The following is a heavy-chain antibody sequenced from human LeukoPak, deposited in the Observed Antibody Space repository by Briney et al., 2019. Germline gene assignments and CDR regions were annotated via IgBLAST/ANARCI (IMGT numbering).Heavy chain of an antibody. D-gene: IGHD3-9*01. Sequence: EASVKVSCKASGYTFTSYGISWVRQAPGQGLEWMGWINPNSGGTGSAQKFQGRVTMTRDTSISTAYMELRSLRSDDTAVYYCARESAYDILTGYCLDYWGQGTLVTVSS. CDR1: GYTFTSYG. CDR2: INPNSGGT. V-gene: IGHV1-2*02. CDR3: ARESAYDILTGYCLDY. J-gene: IGHJ4*02.